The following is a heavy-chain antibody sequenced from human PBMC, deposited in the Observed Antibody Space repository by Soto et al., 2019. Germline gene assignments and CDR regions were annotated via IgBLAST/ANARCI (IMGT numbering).Heavy chain of an antibody. J-gene: IGHJ6*02. Sequence: QAQLVQSGPEVKKPGASVKVSCKASGYRFTSYGISWVRQAPGQGLEWLGWISAYDDNTKYAQTLQGRVSMSTDTSTNPAHMQXRSLRSDDTSMYYGARGGYYDSSGSRNYHYYGMNVWGQGTTVTVSS. CDR1: GYRFTSYG. D-gene: IGHD3-22*01. V-gene: IGHV1-18*01. CDR3: ARGGYYDSSGSRNYHYYGMNV. CDR2: ISAYDDNT.